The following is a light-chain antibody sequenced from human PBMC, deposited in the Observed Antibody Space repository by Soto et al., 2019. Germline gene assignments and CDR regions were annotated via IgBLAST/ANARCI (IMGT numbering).Light chain of an antibody. CDR1: SSNIGRNT. V-gene: IGLV1-44*01. Sequence: QAVVTQPPSASGTPGQRVTISCSGSSSNIGRNTVDWYQQLPGTAPKLLMYNNDQRPPGVPDRVSGSKSGTSASLAIGGLQSEDEADYYCAAWDESLSGWAFGGGTKVTVL. J-gene: IGLJ3*02. CDR3: AAWDESLSGWA. CDR2: NND.